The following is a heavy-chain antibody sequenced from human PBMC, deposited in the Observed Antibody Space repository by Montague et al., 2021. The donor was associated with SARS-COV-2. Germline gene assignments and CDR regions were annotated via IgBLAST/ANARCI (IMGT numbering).Heavy chain of an antibody. CDR2: IKYSGST. CDR3: AREPFVASGSYHCDY. CDR1: SGSIRSNSYY. V-gene: IGHV4-39*02. D-gene: IGHD1-26*01. Sequence: SETLSLTCTVSSGSIRSNSYYWGWIRQPPGKGLEWIGSIKYSGSTXYNPSLKIRVTMCVDTSKCQFYLKLVSVTAADTAVYYCAREPFVASGSYHCDYWGQGTLVTVSS. J-gene: IGHJ4*02.